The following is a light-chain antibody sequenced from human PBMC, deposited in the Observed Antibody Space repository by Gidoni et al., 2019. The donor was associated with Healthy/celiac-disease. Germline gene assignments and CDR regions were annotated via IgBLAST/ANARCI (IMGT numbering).Light chain of an antibody. CDR1: QSLLHSNGYNY. Sequence: DIVMTPSPLSLPVTPGEPASISCRSSQSLLHSNGYNYLDWYLQKPGQSPQLLIYLGSNRASGVPDRFSGSGSGTDFTLKISRVEAEDVGVYYCMQALQTPRTFGQGTKPEIK. CDR3: MQALQTPRT. CDR2: LGS. J-gene: IGKJ2*01. V-gene: IGKV2-28*01.